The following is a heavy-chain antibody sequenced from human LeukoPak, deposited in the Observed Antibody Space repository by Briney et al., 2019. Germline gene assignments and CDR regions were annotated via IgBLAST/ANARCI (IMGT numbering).Heavy chain of an antibody. D-gene: IGHD3-9*01. J-gene: IGHJ4*02. Sequence: PSETLSLTCAVSGDSISSSHWWSWVRQSPGKGLEWVSAITGGGDTTYYADSVKGRFTISRDNSKNTLYLQMNNLRAEDTAIYYCAKAANYDILTGYYLDYWGQGTLVTVSS. V-gene: IGHV3-23*01. CDR2: ITGGGDTT. CDR1: GDSISSSH. CDR3: AKAANYDILTGYYLDY.